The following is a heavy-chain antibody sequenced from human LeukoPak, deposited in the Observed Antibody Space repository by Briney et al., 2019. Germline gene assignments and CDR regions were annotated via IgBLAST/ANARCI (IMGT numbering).Heavy chain of an antibody. D-gene: IGHD5-18*01. Sequence: PSETLSLTRAVYGGSFSGYYWSWIRQPPGKGLEWIGEINHSGSTNYNPSLKSRVTISVDTSKNQFSLKLSSVTAADTAVYYCARGVDTAMVGWFDPWGQGTLVTVSS. J-gene: IGHJ5*02. V-gene: IGHV4-34*01. CDR3: ARGVDTAMVGWFDP. CDR1: GGSFSGYY. CDR2: INHSGST.